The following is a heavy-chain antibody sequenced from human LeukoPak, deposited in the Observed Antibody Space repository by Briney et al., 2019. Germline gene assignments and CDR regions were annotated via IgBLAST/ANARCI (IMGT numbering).Heavy chain of an antibody. J-gene: IGHJ4*02. CDR2: IYYSGNA. Sequence: PSETLSLTCTVSGVSISSSNSYWGGIRQPPGKGLEWIGSIYYSGNAYYNVSLKSQVSISIDTSKNQFSLRLTSVTAADTAVYYCARQTGSGLFILPGGQGTLVTVSS. CDR1: GVSISSSNSY. V-gene: IGHV4-39*01. CDR3: ARQTGSGLFILP. D-gene: IGHD3/OR15-3a*01.